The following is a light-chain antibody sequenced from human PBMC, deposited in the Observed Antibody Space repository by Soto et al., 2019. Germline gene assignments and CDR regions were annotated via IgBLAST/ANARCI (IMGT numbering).Light chain of an antibody. CDR3: LQHHSYPAT. V-gene: IGKV1-17*03. Sequence: ILMTQSPSSLSAFVGDRVTITCRASQDIGNFLAWFQQQPGKVPKRLIYAASNLESGVPSRFSGSGSGTEFTLTISSLQPEDFATYYCLQHHSYPATFGGGTKVDI. J-gene: IGKJ4*01. CDR1: QDIGNF. CDR2: AAS.